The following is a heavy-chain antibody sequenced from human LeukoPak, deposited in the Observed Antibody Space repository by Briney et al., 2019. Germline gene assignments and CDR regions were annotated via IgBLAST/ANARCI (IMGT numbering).Heavy chain of an antibody. J-gene: IGHJ4*02. CDR2: ISSTSDFI. V-gene: IGHV3-21*01. D-gene: IGHD6-13*01. CDR3: AKAGRFTSSWLYDY. CDR1: GFTFSANT. Sequence: GGSLRLSCAASGFTFSANTMNWVRQAPGKGLEWVSSISSTSDFIFYADSVEGRFTISRDNAKNSLSLQMTSLRAEDTAVYYCAKAGRFTSSWLYDYWGQGTLVTVSS.